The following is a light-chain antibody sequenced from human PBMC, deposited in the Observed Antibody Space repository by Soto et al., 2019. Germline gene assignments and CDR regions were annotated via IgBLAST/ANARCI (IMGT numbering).Light chain of an antibody. V-gene: IGKV3D-20*02. CDR3: QQRSNWPPTWT. Sequence: GLSQSPGTLSLSPASRATLSCRASLKVSSSYLAWYQQRPGQAARLLNYEASDRPTGIPGRFSGSGSGTDFTLSIRSLEPEDFAVYCVQQRSNWPPTWTFGQGTKVDIK. CDR2: EAS. CDR1: LKVSSSY. J-gene: IGKJ1*01.